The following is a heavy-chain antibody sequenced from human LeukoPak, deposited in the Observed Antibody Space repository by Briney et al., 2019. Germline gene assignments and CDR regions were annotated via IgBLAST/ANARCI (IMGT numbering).Heavy chain of an antibody. V-gene: IGHV3-7*01. CDR2: INQDGSEK. CDR1: GFTFSNYW. J-gene: IGHJ4*02. CDR3: ARDAYGYSDYNGINY. D-gene: IGHD5-12*01. Sequence: GGSLRLSCAASGFTFSNYWMSWVRQAPGKGLEWVANINQDGSEKYYVDSVKGRFTISRDNAKNSLYLQMNSLRAEDTAVYYCARDAYGYSDYNGINYWGQGTLVTVSS.